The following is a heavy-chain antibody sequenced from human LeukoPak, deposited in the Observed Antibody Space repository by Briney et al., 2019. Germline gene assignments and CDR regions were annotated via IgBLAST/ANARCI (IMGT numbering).Heavy chain of an antibody. D-gene: IGHD3-22*01. CDR3: AKAGDYYDSSGYYYVLDY. J-gene: IGHJ4*02. V-gene: IGHV3-23*01. CDR2: ISGSGGST. CDR1: GFTFSSYA. Sequence: PGGSLRLSCAASGFTFSSYAMSWVRQAPGKGLEWVSAISGSGGSTYYADSVKGRFTISRDNPKNTLYLQMNSLRAEDTAVYYCAKAGDYYDSSGYYYVLDYWGQGTLVTVSS.